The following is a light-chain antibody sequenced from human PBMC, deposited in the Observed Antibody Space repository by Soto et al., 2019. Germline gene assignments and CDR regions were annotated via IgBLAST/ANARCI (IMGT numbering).Light chain of an antibody. V-gene: IGLV2-14*01. CDR1: GSDVGGYNY. CDR2: DVS. J-gene: IGLJ2*01. Sequence: QSALTQPASVSGSPGQSITISCTGTGSDVGGYNYVSWYRQHPGKAPKVMIYDVSNRPSGVSNRFSGSKSGNTASLTISGLQAEDEADYYCSSYTSASTPVVFGGGTKLTVL. CDR3: SSYTSASTPVV.